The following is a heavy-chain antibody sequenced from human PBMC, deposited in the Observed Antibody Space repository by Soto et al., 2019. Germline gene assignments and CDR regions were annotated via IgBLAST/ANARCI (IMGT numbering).Heavy chain of an antibody. J-gene: IGHJ4*02. Sequence: EVQLVESGGDLVQRGGSLRLSCAASGFPFSSYWMHWVRHTPRKGLDWVARISGDGVTTYYADSVTGRFTVSRDNAKNTLSLQISGLRAEDTALYYCAREYYGLLTGYYTDYWGQGTLVSVSS. CDR2: ISGDGVTT. D-gene: IGHD3-9*01. CDR1: GFPFSSYW. CDR3: AREYYGLLTGYYTDY. V-gene: IGHV3-74*01.